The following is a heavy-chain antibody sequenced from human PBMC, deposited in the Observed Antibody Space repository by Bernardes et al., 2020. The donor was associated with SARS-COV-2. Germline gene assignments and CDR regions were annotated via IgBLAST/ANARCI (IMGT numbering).Heavy chain of an antibody. D-gene: IGHD3-16*01. J-gene: IGHJ4*02. CDR1: GFTFSDHY. V-gene: IGHV3-11*01. CDR2: ISSTATTR. CDR3: AKDYAIVQRRPMGSTQFDN. Sequence: GGSLRLSCAASGFTFSDHYMSWIRQAPGKGLEWISFISSTATTRYSAESLKGRFTISRDNTGNSLYLQMSSLRVEDTAVYYCAKDYAIVQRRPMGSTQFDNWGQGILVTVSS.